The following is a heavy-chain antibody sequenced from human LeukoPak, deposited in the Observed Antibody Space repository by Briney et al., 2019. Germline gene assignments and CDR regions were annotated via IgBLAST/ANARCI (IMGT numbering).Heavy chain of an antibody. CDR1: GGSISSGSYY. V-gene: IGHV4-61*02. Sequence: PSETLSLTCTVSGGSISSGSYYWSWIRQPAGKGLEWIGRIYTSGSTNYNPSLKSRVTISVDTSKNQFSLKLSSVTAADTAVYYCARDERVGATVVWFDPWGQGTLVTVSS. D-gene: IGHD1-26*01. J-gene: IGHJ5*02. CDR3: ARDERVGATVVWFDP. CDR2: IYTSGST.